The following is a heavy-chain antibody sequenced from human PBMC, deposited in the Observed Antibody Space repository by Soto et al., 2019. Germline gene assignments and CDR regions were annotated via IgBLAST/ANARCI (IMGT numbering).Heavy chain of an antibody. CDR1: GFTFSSYS. D-gene: IGHD2-2*01. CDR2: ISGHGDNI. J-gene: IGHJ4*02. V-gene: IGHV3-21*04. CDR3: ARVPDLDYCSKTSCLYYFDY. Sequence: GGSLRLSCAASGFTFSSYSMNWVRQAPGKGLEWVSTISGHGDNIYYADSVKGRFIISRDNSKNSLYLQMNNLRAEDTAVYYCARVPDLDYCSKTSCLYYFDYWGQGALVTAPQ.